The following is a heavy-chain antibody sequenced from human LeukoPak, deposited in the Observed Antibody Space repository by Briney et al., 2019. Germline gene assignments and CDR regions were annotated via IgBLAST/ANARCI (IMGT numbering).Heavy chain of an antibody. CDR2: IIPILGIA. D-gene: IGHD2-2*02. J-gene: IGHJ6*02. CDR3: AGTPGYCSSTSCYTYGMDV. V-gene: IGHV1-69*04. Sequence: SVKVSCKASGGTFSSYAISWVRQAPGQGLEWMGRIIPILGIANYAQKFQGRVTITADKSTSTAYMGLSSLRSEDTAVYYCAGTPGYCSSTSCYTYGMDVWGQGTTVTVSS. CDR1: GGTFSSYA.